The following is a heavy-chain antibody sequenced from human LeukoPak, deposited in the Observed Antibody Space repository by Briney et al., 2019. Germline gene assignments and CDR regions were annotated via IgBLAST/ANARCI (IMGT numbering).Heavy chain of an antibody. CDR2: INHSGST. CDR1: GGSFSGYY. J-gene: IGHJ4*02. D-gene: IGHD3-10*01. CDR3: ARGRGGYHY. Sequence: SETLSLTCAVYGGSFSGYYWSWIRQPPGKGLEWIGEINHSGSTNYNPSLKSRVTISVDTSKNQFSLKLSSVTAADTAVYYCARGRGGYHYWGQGTLVTVPS. V-gene: IGHV4-34*01.